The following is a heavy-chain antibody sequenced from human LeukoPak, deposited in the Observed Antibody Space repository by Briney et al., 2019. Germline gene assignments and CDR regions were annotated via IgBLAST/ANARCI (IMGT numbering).Heavy chain of an antibody. J-gene: IGHJ4*02. V-gene: IGHV4-59*01. CDR3: ARFKAATLDFDY. CDR1: GGFISSYY. Sequence: KSSETLSLTCTVSGGFISSYYWSWTRQPPGKGGECIGYIYYRGSTNYNPSLKSRVTISVDTSKNQFSLKLSSVTAADTAVYYCARFKAATLDFDYWGQGTRVSVSS. D-gene: IGHD2-15*01. CDR2: IYYRGST.